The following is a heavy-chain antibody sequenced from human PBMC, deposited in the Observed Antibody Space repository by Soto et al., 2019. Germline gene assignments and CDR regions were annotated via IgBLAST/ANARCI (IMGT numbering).Heavy chain of an antibody. D-gene: IGHD6-13*01. Sequence: GGSLRLSCAASGFTVSSNYMSWVRQAPGKGLEWVSVIYSGGSTYYADSVKGRFTISRDNSKNTLYLQMNSLRAEDTAVYYCARREDSSSWYPLDYWGQGTLVTVSS. CDR3: ARREDSSSWYPLDY. CDR2: IYSGGST. J-gene: IGHJ4*02. V-gene: IGHV3-66*01. CDR1: GFTVSSNY.